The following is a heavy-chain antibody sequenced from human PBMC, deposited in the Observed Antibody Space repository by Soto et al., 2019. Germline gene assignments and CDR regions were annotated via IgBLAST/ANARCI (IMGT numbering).Heavy chain of an antibody. D-gene: IGHD7-27*01. V-gene: IGHV3-30-3*01. Sequence: QVQLVESGGGVVQPGRSLRLSCAASGFTFSSYAMDWVRQAPGKGLEWVAVISYDGSNKYYADSVKGRFTISRDNSRNTLYLQMSSLRVEDTAVHYCARDKWGVGSHYYYYGMDVWGQGTTVSVSS. CDR1: GFTFSSYA. CDR3: ARDKWGVGSHYYYYGMDV. CDR2: ISYDGSNK. J-gene: IGHJ6*02.